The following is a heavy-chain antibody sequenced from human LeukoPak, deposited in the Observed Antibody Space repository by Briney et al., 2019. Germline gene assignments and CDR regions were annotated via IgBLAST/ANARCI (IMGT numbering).Heavy chain of an antibody. Sequence: SETLSLTCAVYGGSFSGYYWSWIRQPPGKGLEWIGEINHSGSTNYNPSLKSRVTISVDTSKNQFSLKLSSVTAADTAVYYCARGHNVLRFLEWFRPLGVWGQGTTVTVSS. D-gene: IGHD3-3*01. V-gene: IGHV4-34*01. CDR2: INHSGST. CDR3: ARGHNVLRFLEWFRPLGV. J-gene: IGHJ6*02. CDR1: GGSFSGYY.